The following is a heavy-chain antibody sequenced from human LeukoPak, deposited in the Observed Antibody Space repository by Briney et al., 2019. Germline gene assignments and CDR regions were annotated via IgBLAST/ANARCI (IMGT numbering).Heavy chain of an antibody. CDR2: IKQDGSEK. CDR1: GFTFNSYW. J-gene: IGHJ4*02. D-gene: IGHD6-6*01. Sequence: PGGSLRLSCAASGFTFNSYWMTWVRQAPGKGLEWVANIKQDGSEKYYVDSVKGRFTISRDNAKNSLYLQMNSLRAEDTAVYYCARMGSSSSSYRGQGTPVTVSS. V-gene: IGHV3-7*01. CDR3: ARMGSSSSSY.